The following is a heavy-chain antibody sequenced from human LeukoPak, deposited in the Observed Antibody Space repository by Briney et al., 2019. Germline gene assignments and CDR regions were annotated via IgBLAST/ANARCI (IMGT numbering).Heavy chain of an antibody. V-gene: IGHV4-34*01. CDR1: GGSFSGYY. CDR2: INHSGST. J-gene: IGHJ4*02. Sequence: SETLSLTSAVYGGSFSGYYWSWIRQPPGKGLEWIGEINHSGSTNYNPSLKSRVTISVDTSKNQSSLKLSSVTAADTAVYYCARGRRGSDYWGQGTLVTVSS. CDR3: ARGRRGSDY. D-gene: IGHD3-10*01.